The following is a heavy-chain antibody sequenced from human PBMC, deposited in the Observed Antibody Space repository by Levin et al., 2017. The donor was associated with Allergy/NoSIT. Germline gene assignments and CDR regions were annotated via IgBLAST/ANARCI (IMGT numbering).Heavy chain of an antibody. CDR1: GFTFSSYA. CDR3: ARERDFWSGYGDLDY. Sequence: PSETLSLTCAASGFTFSSYAMSWVRQAPGKGLEWVSAISGSGGSTYYADSVKGRFTISRDNSKNTLYLQMNSLRAEDTAVYYCARERDFWSGYGDLDYWGQGTLVTVSS. D-gene: IGHD3-3*01. J-gene: IGHJ4*02. V-gene: IGHV3-23*01. CDR2: ISGSGGST.